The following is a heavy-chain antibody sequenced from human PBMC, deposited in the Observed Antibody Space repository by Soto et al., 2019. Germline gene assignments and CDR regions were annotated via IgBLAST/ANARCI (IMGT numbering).Heavy chain of an antibody. J-gene: IGHJ2*01. CDR3: ARMAGPWYFDL. CDR1: GGSFSGFY. CDR2: INHSGSS. Sequence: TSETLSLTCAVHGGSFSGFYWTWIRQPPGKGLEWIGEINHSGSSNYNPPLKGRVTMSLDTSRNQFSLSLNSVTAADTAVYYCARMAGPWYFDLWGRGTLVTVSS. V-gene: IGHV4-34*01.